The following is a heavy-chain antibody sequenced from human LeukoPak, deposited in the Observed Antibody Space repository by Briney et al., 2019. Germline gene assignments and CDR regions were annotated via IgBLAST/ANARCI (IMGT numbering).Heavy chain of an antibody. J-gene: IGHJ3*02. Sequence: PGRSLRLSCAASGFTFSSYGMHWVRQAPGKGLEWVAVIWYDGSNKYYADSVKGRFTISRDNSKNTLYLQMNGLRAEDTAVYYCARDGAMIVVVDAFDIWGQGTMVTVSS. CDR2: IWYDGSNK. D-gene: IGHD3-22*01. CDR1: GFTFSSYG. CDR3: ARDGAMIVVVDAFDI. V-gene: IGHV3-33*01.